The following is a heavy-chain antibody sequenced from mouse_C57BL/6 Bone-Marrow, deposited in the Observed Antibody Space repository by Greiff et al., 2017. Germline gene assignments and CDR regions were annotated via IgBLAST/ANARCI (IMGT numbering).Heavy chain of an antibody. Sequence: EVKVVESGGGLVKPGGSLKLSCAASGFTFSSYAMSWVRQTPEKRLEWVATISDGGSYTYYPDNVKGRFTISRDNAKNNLYLQMSHLKSEDTAMYYCARDKGGSGYFDVWGTGTTVTVSS. CDR2: ISDGGSYT. CDR1: GFTFSSYA. J-gene: IGHJ1*03. V-gene: IGHV5-4*01. CDR3: ARDKGGSGYFDV.